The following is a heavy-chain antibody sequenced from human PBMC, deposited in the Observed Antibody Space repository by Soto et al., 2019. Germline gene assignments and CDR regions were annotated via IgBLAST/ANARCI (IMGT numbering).Heavy chain of an antibody. D-gene: IGHD1-26*01. CDR1: GISLSSYA. J-gene: IGHJ4*02. V-gene: IGHV3-23*01. Sequence: EVQLLESGGDLVQPGGSLRLSCAACGISLSSYAMSWLRQAPGKGPEWVSGISASGGSTSYADSVKGRFTISRDNSKNTLYLQMNSLRADDTAVYHCAKGQNSGTYRFYFDYWGQGALVTVSS. CDR2: ISASGGST. CDR3: AKGQNSGTYRFYFDY.